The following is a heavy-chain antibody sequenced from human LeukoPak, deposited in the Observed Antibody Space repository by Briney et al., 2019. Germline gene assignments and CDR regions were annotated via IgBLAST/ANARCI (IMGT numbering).Heavy chain of an antibody. CDR1: GGTFSSYA. D-gene: IGHD3-10*01. CDR3: ARSGDLGAFDI. CDR2: IIPIFGTA. V-gene: IGHV1-69*13. Sequence: GASVTVSCKASGGTFSSYAISWVRQAPGQGLEWMGGIIPIFGTANYAQKFQGRVTITADESTSTAYMELSSLRAGDTAVYYCARSGDLGAFDIGGQGTMVTVSS. J-gene: IGHJ3*02.